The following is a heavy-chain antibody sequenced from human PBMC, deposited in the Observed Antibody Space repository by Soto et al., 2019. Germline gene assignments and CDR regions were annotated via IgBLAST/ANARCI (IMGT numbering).Heavy chain of an antibody. CDR3: TISLVGTSDSGDYFDY. CDR1: GFTLGDYA. CDR2: IRSKAYGGTS. Sequence: GGSPRLCCTAHGFTLGDYAMSWFGQGPGKGMEWVGFIRSKAYGGTSEYAASVKGRFTISRDDSKSIAYLQMNSLKTEDTAVYYCTISLVGTSDSGDYFDYWDQGTLVTVYS. V-gene: IGHV3-49*03. D-gene: IGHD5-12*01. J-gene: IGHJ4*02.